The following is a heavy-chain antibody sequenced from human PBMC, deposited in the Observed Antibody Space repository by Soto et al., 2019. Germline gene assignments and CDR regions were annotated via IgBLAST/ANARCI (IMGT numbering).Heavy chain of an antibody. CDR2: ISSSSKYI. J-gene: IGHJ2*01. Sequence: EVQLVESGGGLVKPGGSLRLSCAASGFTFSSYSMSWVRQAPGKGLEWVSSISSSSKYIHYADSVKGRFTISRDNAQNSRSLQMNRLRAAETAVYYSARSPGRWLRFVTDCWWLDLWGRGTLVTVS. CDR3: ARSPGRWLRFVTDCWWLDL. CDR1: GFTFSSYS. V-gene: IGHV3-21*01. D-gene: IGHD5-12*01.